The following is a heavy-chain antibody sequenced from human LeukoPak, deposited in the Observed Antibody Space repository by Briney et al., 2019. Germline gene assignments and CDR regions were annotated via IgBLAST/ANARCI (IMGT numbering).Heavy chain of an antibody. D-gene: IGHD3-10*01. Sequence: PGGSLRLSCAAPGFTFSSHDMNWVRQAPGKGLEVVSYISNSGSTISYADPVKGRFTISRDNAKNSLYLQMNSLRAEDTAVYYCAREGIADYWGQGTLVTVSS. V-gene: IGHV3-48*03. CDR3: AREGIADY. CDR1: GFTFSSHD. J-gene: IGHJ4*02. CDR2: ISNSGSTI.